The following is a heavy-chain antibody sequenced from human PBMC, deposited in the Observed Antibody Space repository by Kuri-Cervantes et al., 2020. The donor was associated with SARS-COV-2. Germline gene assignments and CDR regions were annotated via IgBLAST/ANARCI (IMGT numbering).Heavy chain of an antibody. D-gene: IGHD2-2*01. V-gene: IGHV1-2*02. CDR1: GYTFTGYY. J-gene: IGHJ4*02. CDR2: INPNSGGT. CDR3: ARLYCSSTSCPGITGAQAPFDY. Sequence: ASVKVSCKASGYTFTGYYMHWVRQAPGQGLEWMGWINPNSGGTNYAQKFQGRVTITADKSTSTAYMELSSLRSEDTAVYYCARLYCSSTSCPGITGAQAPFDYWGQGTLVTVSS.